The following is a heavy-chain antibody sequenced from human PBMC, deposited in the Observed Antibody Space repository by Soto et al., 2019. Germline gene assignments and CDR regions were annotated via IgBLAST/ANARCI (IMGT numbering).Heavy chain of an antibody. D-gene: IGHD2-21*02. J-gene: IGHJ3*02. CDR1: GFTFSNYA. V-gene: IGHV3-23*01. CDR2: LSDGGGST. CDR3: ARRTYCGGDCSTGAFDI. Sequence: GGSLRLSCAASGFTFSNYAMSWVRQAPGKGLEWVSGLSDGGGSTFYADSVKGRFTISRDNAKNSLYLQMNSLRDEDTAVYYCARRTYCGGDCSTGAFDIWGQGTMVTVSS.